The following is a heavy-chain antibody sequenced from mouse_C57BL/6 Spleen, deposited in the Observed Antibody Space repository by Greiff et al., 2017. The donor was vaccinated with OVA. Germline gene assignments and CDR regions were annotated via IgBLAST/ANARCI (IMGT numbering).Heavy chain of an antibody. D-gene: IGHD1-1*02. V-gene: IGHV1-81*01. Sequence: QVQLKESGAELARPGASVKLSCKASGYTFTSYGISWVKQRTGQGLEWIGEIYPRSGNTYYNEKFKGKATLTADKSSSTAYMELRSLTSEDSAVYFCARDYSFAYWGQGTLVTVSA. CDR3: ARDYSFAY. J-gene: IGHJ3*01. CDR2: IYPRSGNT. CDR1: GYTFTSYG.